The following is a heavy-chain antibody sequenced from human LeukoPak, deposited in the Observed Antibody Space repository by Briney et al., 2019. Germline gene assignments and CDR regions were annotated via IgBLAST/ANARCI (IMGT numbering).Heavy chain of an antibody. CDR1: GFTFGSYA. Sequence: GGSLRLSCAASGFTFGSYAMSWVRQPPGKGLEWVSSISGSGVTTYYADSVKGRFTISRDNSKNMMNLQMNSLRAEDTAVYYCARDYGDYTKGWNLRDFWGQGTLVTVPS. J-gene: IGHJ4*02. V-gene: IGHV3-23*01. CDR3: ARDYGDYTKGWNLRDF. CDR2: ISGSGVTT. D-gene: IGHD4-17*01.